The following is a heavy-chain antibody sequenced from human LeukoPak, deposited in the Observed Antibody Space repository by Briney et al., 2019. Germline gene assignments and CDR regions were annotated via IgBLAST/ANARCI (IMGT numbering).Heavy chain of an antibody. CDR2: ISSSSSYI. D-gene: IGHD6-6*01. V-gene: IGHV3-21*01. J-gene: IGHJ4*02. Sequence: GGSLRLSCAASGFTFSSYSMNWVRQAPGKGLEWVSSISSSSSYIYYADSVKGRFTISRDNAKNSLYLQMNSLRAEDTAVYYCARDPMEYSSSCRYFDYWGQGTLVTVSS. CDR1: GFTFSSYS. CDR3: ARDPMEYSSSCRYFDY.